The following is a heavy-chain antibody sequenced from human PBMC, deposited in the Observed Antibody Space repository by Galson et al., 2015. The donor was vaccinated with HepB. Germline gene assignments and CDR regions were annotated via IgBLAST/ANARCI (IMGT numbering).Heavy chain of an antibody. J-gene: IGHJ5*02. Sequence: SLRLSCAASGFSFSAYALHWVRQAPGKGLEWVAVISYDGSNKKYADSVKGRFTISRDTSNNTLYLQMNSLRPEDTAVYYCARRYGEWDWLDPWGQGTLVTVSS. V-gene: IGHV3-30*04. CDR2: ISYDGSNK. D-gene: IGHD4-17*01. CDR1: GFSFSAYA. CDR3: ARRYGEWDWLDP.